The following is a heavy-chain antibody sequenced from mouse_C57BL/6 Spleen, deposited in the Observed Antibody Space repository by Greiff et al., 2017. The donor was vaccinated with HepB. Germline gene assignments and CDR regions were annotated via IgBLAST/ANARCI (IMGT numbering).Heavy chain of an antibody. J-gene: IGHJ4*01. D-gene: IGHD3-3*01. V-gene: IGHV1-61*01. Sequence: QVQLQQPGAELVRPGSSVKLSCKASGYTFTSYWMDWVKQRPGQGLEWIGNIYPSDSETHYNQKFKDKATLTVDKSSSTAYMQLSSLTSEDSAVYYCARRGWTYYAMDYWGQGTSVTVSS. CDR2: IYPSDSET. CDR3: ARRGWTYYAMDY. CDR1: GYTFTSYW.